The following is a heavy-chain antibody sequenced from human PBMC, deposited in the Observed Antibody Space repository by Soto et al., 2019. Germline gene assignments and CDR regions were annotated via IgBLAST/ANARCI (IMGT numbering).Heavy chain of an antibody. CDR2: IYHSGST. D-gene: IGHD3-22*01. CDR1: GGSISSGGYS. J-gene: IGHJ5*02. CDR3: ASPKIEFYNWFDP. V-gene: IGHV4-30-2*01. Sequence: SETLSLTCAVSGGSISSGGYSWSWIRQPPGKGLEWIGYIYHSGSTYYNPSLKSRVTISVDRSKNQFSLKLSSVTAADTAVYYCASPKIEFYNWFDPWGQGTLVTVSS.